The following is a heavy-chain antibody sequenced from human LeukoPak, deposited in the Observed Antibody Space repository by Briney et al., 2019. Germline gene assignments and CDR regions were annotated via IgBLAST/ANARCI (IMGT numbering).Heavy chain of an antibody. V-gene: IGHV3-53*01. J-gene: IGHJ4*02. CDR1: GFTVSTNY. D-gene: IGHD5-12*01. CDR2: IYSGGST. CDR3: ARGLATRYELNY. Sequence: GGSLRLSCAASGFTVSTNYMSWVRQAPAKGLEWVSTIYSGGSTYHADSVKGRFTISRDNSKNTLYLQMNSLRAEGTAVYFCARGLATRYELNYWGQGTLVTVSS.